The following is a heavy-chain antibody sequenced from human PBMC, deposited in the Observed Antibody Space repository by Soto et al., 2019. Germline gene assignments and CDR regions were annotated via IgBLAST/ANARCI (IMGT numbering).Heavy chain of an antibody. CDR1: GFSLSTSGVG. CDR2: IYWDDDK. CDR3: AHSHQYQLLRWFDP. J-gene: IGHJ5*02. Sequence: QITLKESGPTLVKPTQTLTLTCTFSGFSLSTSGVGVGWIRQPPGKALAWLALIYWDDDKRYSPSLKSRLTITKDTTKNQVSLTMTNIDPVDTATYYCAHSHQYQLLRWFDPWGQGTLVTVSS. D-gene: IGHD2-2*01. V-gene: IGHV2-5*02.